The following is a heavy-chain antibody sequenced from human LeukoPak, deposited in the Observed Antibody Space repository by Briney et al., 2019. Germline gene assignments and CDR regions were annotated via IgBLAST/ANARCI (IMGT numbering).Heavy chain of an antibody. Sequence: PGGSLRLSCAASGFTFSSYAMRWVRQAPGKGLEWVSSIGGSSGSTYYADSAKGRFTNSRDNSKNTLYLQMNSLRAEDTAVYYCAKGVSSPLYYFDYWGQGTLVTVSS. D-gene: IGHD6-13*01. J-gene: IGHJ4*02. V-gene: IGHV3-23*01. CDR3: AKGVSSPLYYFDY. CDR2: IGGSSGST. CDR1: GFTFSSYA.